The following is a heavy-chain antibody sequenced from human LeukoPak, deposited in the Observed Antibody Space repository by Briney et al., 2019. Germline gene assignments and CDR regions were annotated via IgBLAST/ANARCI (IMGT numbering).Heavy chain of an antibody. V-gene: IGHV4-59*08. D-gene: IGHD3-16*01. CDR2: IYYSGST. CDR1: GGSISSYY. Sequence: SETLSLTCTVSGGSISSYYWSWIRQPPGKGLEWIGYIYYSGSTNYNPSLKSRVTISVDTSKNQFSLKLSSVTAADTAVYYCARRPMFGRDGRHQDAFDIWGQGTMVTVSS. J-gene: IGHJ3*02. CDR3: ARRPMFGRDGRHQDAFDI.